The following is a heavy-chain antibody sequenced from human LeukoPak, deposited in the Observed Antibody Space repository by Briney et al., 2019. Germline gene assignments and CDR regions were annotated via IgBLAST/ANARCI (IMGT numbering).Heavy chain of an antibody. V-gene: IGHV1-46*01. CDR3: ARDWEIQQWPPSYVDY. Sequence: ASQKLSCNASGYTFTNSYMHWERNALRQGLEWIVIIDSSGGSTTYAQKSQGRGTMTIDTDTSTVYMELTSLRSEDTAMYDCARDWEIQQWPPSYVDYWGQGTLVTVSS. CDR2: IDSSGGST. CDR1: GYTFTNSY. D-gene: IGHD5-18*01. J-gene: IGHJ4*02.